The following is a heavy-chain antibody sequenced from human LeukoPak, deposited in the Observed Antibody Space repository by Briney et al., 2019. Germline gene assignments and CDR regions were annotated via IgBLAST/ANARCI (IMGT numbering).Heavy chain of an antibody. CDR2: ISGSGGST. V-gene: IGHV3-23*01. J-gene: IGHJ3*02. CDR1: GFTFSSYG. Sequence: GGSLRLSCAASGFTFSSYGMSWVRQAPGKGLEWVSAISGSGGSTYYADSVKGRFTISRDNSKNTLYLQMNSLRAEDTAVYYCAKDYRTTFFDWLSSDAFDIWAKGQWSPSLQ. CDR3: AKDYRTTFFDWLSSDAFDI. D-gene: IGHD3-9*01.